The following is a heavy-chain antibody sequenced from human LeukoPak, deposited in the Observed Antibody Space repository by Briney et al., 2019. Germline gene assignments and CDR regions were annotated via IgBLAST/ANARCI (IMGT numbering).Heavy chain of an antibody. CDR1: GGSFSGYY. V-gene: IGHV4-34*01. J-gene: IGHJ4*02. Sequence: SATLSLTCAVYGGSFSGYYWSWIRQPPGKGLEWIGEINHSGSTNYNPSLKSRVTISVDTSKNQFSLKLSSVTAADTAVYYCARGDYYDGSGSTGVFDYWGQGTLVTVSS. D-gene: IGHD3-22*01. CDR3: ARGDYYDGSGSTGVFDY. CDR2: INHSGST.